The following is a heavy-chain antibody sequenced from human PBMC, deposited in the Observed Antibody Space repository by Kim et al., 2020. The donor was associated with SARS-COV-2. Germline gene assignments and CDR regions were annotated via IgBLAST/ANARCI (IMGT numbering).Heavy chain of an antibody. Sequence: ASVKVSCKASGYTFTSYGISWVRQAPGQGLEWMGWISAYNGNTNYAQKLQGRVTMTTDTSTSTAYMELRSLRSDDTAVYYCARVRGTVTTSYYYYGMDVWGQGTTVTVSS. CDR3: ARVRGTVTTSYYYYGMDV. CDR1: GYTFTSYG. J-gene: IGHJ6*02. CDR2: ISAYNGNT. V-gene: IGHV1-18*01. D-gene: IGHD4-4*01.